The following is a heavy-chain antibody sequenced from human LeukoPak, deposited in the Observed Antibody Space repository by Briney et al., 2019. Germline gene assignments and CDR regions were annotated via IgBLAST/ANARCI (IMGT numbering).Heavy chain of an antibody. J-gene: IGHJ3*02. Sequence: GGSLRLSCAASGFTFSSKWMSWVRQAPGKGLEWVANIKQDGTEKYYADSVKGRFTISRDNAKNSLYLQMNSLRAEDTAVYYCVRDGYKAFDIWGQGTMVTVSS. CDR3: VRDGYKAFDI. CDR1: GFTFSSKW. V-gene: IGHV3-7*05. CDR2: IKQDGTEK. D-gene: IGHD1-14*01.